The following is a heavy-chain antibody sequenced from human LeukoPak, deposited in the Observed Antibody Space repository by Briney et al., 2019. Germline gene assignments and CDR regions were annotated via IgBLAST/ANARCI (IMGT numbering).Heavy chain of an antibody. CDR1: GFTFGDFA. CDR2: LRSVNYGRAV. Sequence: GRFLRLSCTISGFTFGDFAMSWFRQAPGEGLEWVGFLRSVNYGRAVEYAAAVKGRFTISRDHSRRVAYLQMSGLRAEDTALYYCARDQLGGDPQDYYYYYMDVWGKGTTVTVSS. J-gene: IGHJ6*03. CDR3: ARDQLGGDPQDYYYYYMDV. D-gene: IGHD4-17*01. V-gene: IGHV3-49*03.